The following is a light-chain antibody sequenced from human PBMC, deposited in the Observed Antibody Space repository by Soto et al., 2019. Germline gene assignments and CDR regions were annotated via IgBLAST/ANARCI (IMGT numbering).Light chain of an antibody. CDR1: QSVSSF. Sequence: EIVLTQSPATLSLSPGQRATLSCRASQSVSSFLAWYQQIPGQAPRLVIYDASRRASGIPARFSGSGSGTDFTLTISGLEPGDSAVYYCQHRYNWPPTFGQGTKVEIK. CDR2: DAS. CDR3: QHRYNWPPT. J-gene: IGKJ1*01. V-gene: IGKV3-11*01.